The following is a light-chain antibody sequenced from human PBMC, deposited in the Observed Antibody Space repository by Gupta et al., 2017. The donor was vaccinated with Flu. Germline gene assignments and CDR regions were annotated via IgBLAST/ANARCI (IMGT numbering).Light chain of an antibody. V-gene: IGKV1-27*01. CDR1: QSISNY. Sequence: IHMTQSPSSLSASVGDRVTIPCRASQSISNYLAWYQQKPGKAPNLLIYAASTLQSGVPSRFSGSGSGTDFTLTISSRQLEDVATYYCQKDDNAPWTFGQGTKLEIK. J-gene: IGKJ1*01. CDR2: AAS. CDR3: QKDDNAPWT.